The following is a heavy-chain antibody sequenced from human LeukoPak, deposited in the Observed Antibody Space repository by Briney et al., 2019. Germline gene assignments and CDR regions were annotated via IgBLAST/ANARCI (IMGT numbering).Heavy chain of an antibody. D-gene: IGHD3/OR15-3a*01. V-gene: IGHV3-23*01. Sequence: GGSLRLSYAASGLTFSSYAMSWVRQAPGKGLEWVSAISGSGGSTYYADSVKGRFTISRDNSKNTLYLQMNSLRAEDTAVYYCAKVPFGLVIYYFDYWGQGTLVTVSS. J-gene: IGHJ4*02. CDR1: GLTFSSYA. CDR2: ISGSGGST. CDR3: AKVPFGLVIYYFDY.